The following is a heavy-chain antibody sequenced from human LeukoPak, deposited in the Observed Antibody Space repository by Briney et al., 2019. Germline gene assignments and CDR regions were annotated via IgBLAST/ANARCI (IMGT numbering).Heavy chain of an antibody. V-gene: IGHV3-48*01. D-gene: IGHD6-13*01. CDR3: ARDWRAEAGPFDY. CDR1: GFTFSSYS. CDR2: ISSSSSTI. Sequence: GGSLRLSCAASGFTFSSYSMNWVRQAPGKGLEWVSYISSSSSTIYYTDSVKGRFTISRDNSKNTLYLQMNSLRVEDTAVYYCARDWRAEAGPFDYWGQGTLVTVSS. J-gene: IGHJ4*02.